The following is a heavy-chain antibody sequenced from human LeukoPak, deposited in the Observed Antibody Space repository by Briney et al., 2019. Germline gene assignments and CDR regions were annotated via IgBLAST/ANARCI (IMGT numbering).Heavy chain of an antibody. J-gene: IGHJ5*02. CDR2: ISAYNGNT. D-gene: IGHD2-2*02. Sequence: ASVKVSCKASGYTFTSYGISWVRQASGQGLEWMGWISAYNGNTNYAQKLQGRVTMTTDTSTSTAYMELRSLRSDDTAVYYCARSLVAIVVVPAAIPPNWFDPWGQGTLVTVSS. V-gene: IGHV1-18*04. CDR3: ARSLVAIVVVPAAIPPNWFDP. CDR1: GYTFTSYG.